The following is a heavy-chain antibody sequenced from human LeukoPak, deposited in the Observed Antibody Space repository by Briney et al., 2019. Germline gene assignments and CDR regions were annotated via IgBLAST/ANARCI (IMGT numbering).Heavy chain of an antibody. Sequence: PGGSLRLSCAASGFTFSSYSMNWVRQAPGKGLEWVAFIWYDGSNKYYADSVKGRFTISRDNSENTLYLQMNSLRAEDTAVYYCARAGYCSGGSCYGSDYWGQGTLVTVSS. CDR1: GFTFSSYS. D-gene: IGHD2-15*01. CDR2: IWYDGSNK. J-gene: IGHJ4*02. CDR3: ARAGYCSGGSCYGSDY. V-gene: IGHV3-33*08.